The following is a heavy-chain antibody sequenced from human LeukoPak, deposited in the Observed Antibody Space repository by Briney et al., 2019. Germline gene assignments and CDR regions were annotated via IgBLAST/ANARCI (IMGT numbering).Heavy chain of an antibody. J-gene: IGHJ4*02. CDR2: IYSSGST. CDR3: AKEHIAVTGYFDG. V-gene: IGHV4-61*01. D-gene: IGHD6-19*01. Sequence: SETLSLPCTVSGGSFTSGSNYWSWIRQPPGRGLEWIGYIYSSGSTEYNPGLKSRVTISMDPSKNQFSLKLRSVTAADTAVYFCAKEHIAVTGYFDGWGQGTLVSVSS. CDR1: GGSFTSGSNY.